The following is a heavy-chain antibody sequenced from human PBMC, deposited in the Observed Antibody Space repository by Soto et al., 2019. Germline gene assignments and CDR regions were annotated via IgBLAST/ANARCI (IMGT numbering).Heavy chain of an antibody. V-gene: IGHV1-24*01. D-gene: IGHD1-1*01. CDR1: GYTLTELS. CDR3: ATAGYGPAARGRNDAFDI. Sequence: QVQLVQSGAEVKKPGASVKVSCKVSGYTLTELSMHWVRQAPGKGLEWMGGFDPEDGETIYAQKFQGRVTMTEDTSTDTAYMELSSLRSEDTAVYYCATAGYGPAARGRNDAFDIWGQGTMVTVSS. J-gene: IGHJ3*02. CDR2: FDPEDGET.